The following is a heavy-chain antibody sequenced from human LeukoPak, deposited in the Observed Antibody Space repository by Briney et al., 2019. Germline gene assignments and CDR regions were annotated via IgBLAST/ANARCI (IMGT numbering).Heavy chain of an antibody. Sequence: QPGRSLRLSCAASGLTFSTYSMSWVSQAPGKGLEWVSVIYSGGSTYYADSVKGRFTISRDNSKNTLYLQMNSLRAEDTAVYYCARGPGYPSGYLDYWGQGTLVTVSS. CDR2: IYSGGST. CDR1: GLTFSTYS. J-gene: IGHJ4*02. V-gene: IGHV3-53*01. D-gene: IGHD3-22*01. CDR3: ARGPGYPSGYLDY.